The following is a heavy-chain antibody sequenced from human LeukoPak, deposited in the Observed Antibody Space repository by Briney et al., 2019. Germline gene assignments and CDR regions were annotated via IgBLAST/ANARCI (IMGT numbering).Heavy chain of an antibody. CDR2: MYHSGST. CDR1: GYSISSGYY. J-gene: IGHJ4*02. Sequence: SETLSLTCTVSGYSISSGYYWGWIRQPPGKGLEWIGTMYHSGSTYYNPSLKSRVTISVDTSKNQFSLKLSSVTAADTAVYYCARDLGNYGGFYFDHWGQGTLVTVSS. V-gene: IGHV4-38-2*02. CDR3: ARDLGNYGGFYFDH. D-gene: IGHD4-17*01.